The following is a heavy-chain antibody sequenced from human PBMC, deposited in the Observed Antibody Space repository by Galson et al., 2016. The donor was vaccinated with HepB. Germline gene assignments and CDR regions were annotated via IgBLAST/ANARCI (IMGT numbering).Heavy chain of an antibody. CDR1: GFTFSSYA. D-gene: IGHD3-9*01. Sequence: SLRLSCAASGFTFSSYAMSWVRQAPGKGLEWVSVISNSGGSTYYADSVKGRFTISRDNSKNTLYLQMNSLRVEDTAMYYCARDSPIWDWGQGTLVTVSS. J-gene: IGHJ4*02. CDR2: ISNSGGST. V-gene: IGHV3-23*01. CDR3: ARDSPIWD.